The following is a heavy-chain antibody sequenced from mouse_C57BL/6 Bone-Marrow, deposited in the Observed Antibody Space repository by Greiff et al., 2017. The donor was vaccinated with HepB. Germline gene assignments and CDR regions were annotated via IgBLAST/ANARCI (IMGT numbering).Heavy chain of an antibody. J-gene: IGHJ2*01. CDR2: IRNKANGYTT. CDR1: GFTFTDYY. V-gene: IGHV7-3*01. Sequence: DVMLVESGGGLVQPGGSLSLSCAASGFTFTDYYMSWVRQPPGKALEWLGFIRNKANGYTTEYSASVKGRFTISRDNSQSILYLQMNALRAEDSATYYCARSPSIYYGYYFDYWGQVTTLTVSS. D-gene: IGHD1-1*01. CDR3: ARSPSIYYGYYFDY.